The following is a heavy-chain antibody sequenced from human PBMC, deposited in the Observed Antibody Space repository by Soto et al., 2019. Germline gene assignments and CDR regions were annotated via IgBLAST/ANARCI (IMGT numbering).Heavy chain of an antibody. CDR1: GGSISSGGYY. CDR2: IYYSGNT. V-gene: IGHV4-31*03. Sequence: QVQLQESGPGLVKPSQTLSLTCTVSGGSISSGGYYWNWIRQHPGKGLEWIGYIYYSGNTYYNPSLRSRVSIAVDTSKSQFSLKLNSVAAADTAAYYCARSVFPWGQGTGVTVSS. CDR3: ARSVFP. J-gene: IGHJ5*02.